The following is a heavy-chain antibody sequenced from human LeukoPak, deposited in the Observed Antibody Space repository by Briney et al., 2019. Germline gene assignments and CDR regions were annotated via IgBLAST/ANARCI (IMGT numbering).Heavy chain of an antibody. V-gene: IGHV4-38-2*01. J-gene: IGHJ4*02. CDR2: IYHSGST. CDR3: ARQPVVDATYGDYPPYYFDY. D-gene: IGHD2-15*01. Sequence: PSETLSLTCAVSGYSISSGYYWGWIRQPPGKGLEWIGSIYHSGSTYYNPSLKSRVTISVDTSKNQFSLKLSSVTAADTAVYYCARQPVVDATYGDYPPYYFDYWGQGTLVTVSS. CDR1: GYSISSGYY.